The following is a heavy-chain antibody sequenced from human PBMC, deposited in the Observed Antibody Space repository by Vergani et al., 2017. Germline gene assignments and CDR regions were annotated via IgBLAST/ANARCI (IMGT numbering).Heavy chain of an antibody. CDR1: GGSISSYY. Sequence: QVQLQESGPGLVKPSETLSLTCTVSGGSISSYYWSWIRQPPGKGLEWIGYIYYSGSTNYNPSLKSRVTISVDTSKNQFYLKLSSVTAADTAGYYCVREQQLAYYFDYWGQGTLVTVSS. J-gene: IGHJ4*02. CDR2: IYYSGST. D-gene: IGHD6-13*01. CDR3: VREQQLAYYFDY. V-gene: IGHV4-59*01.